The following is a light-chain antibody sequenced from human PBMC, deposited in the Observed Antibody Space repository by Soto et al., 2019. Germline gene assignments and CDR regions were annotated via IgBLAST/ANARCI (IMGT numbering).Light chain of an antibody. J-gene: IGKJ5*01. CDR2: DAA. CDR1: QSVRNY. Sequence: EIVLTQSPATLSLSPGERATLSCMASQSVRNYLAWYQQKPGQAPRLLIYDAATRATGIPARFSGSGSGTDFTLTISRLEPEDFAVYFCQQRSNWPPSITCGQGTRREIK. CDR3: QQRSNWPPSIT. V-gene: IGKV3-11*01.